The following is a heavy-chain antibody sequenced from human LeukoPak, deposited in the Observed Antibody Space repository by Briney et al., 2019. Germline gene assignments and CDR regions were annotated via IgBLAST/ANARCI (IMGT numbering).Heavy chain of an antibody. CDR2: INPSGGST. CDR1: GGTFSSYA. J-gene: IGHJ4*02. Sequence: GASVKVSCKASGGTFSSYAISWVRQAPGQGLEWMGIINPSGGSTSYAQKFQGRVTMTRDTSTSTVYMELSSLRSEDTAVYYCARRGYSGYDFDYWGQGTLVTVSS. V-gene: IGHV1-46*01. D-gene: IGHD5-12*01. CDR3: ARRGYSGYDFDY.